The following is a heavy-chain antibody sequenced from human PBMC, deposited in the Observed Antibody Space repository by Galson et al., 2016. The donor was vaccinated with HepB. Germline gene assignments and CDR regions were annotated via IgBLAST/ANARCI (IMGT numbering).Heavy chain of an antibody. V-gene: IGHV5-51*01. D-gene: IGHD3-16*01. CDR2: IYPGDSDT. J-gene: IGHJ6*02. CDR1: GYSFPNYW. CDR3: TRRGTQGYYYAVDV. Sequence: QSGAEVKKPGESLKISCEGSGYSFPNYWIGWVRQMPGKGLEWMGIIYPGDSDTRYSPSFQGQVTIPADKSISTAFLQWSSLKASDTAIYYCTRRGTQGYYYAVDVWGPRTTLTDSS.